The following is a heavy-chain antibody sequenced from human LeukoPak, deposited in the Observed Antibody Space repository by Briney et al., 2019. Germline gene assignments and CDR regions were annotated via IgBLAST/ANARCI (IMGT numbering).Heavy chain of an antibody. J-gene: IGHJ4*02. Sequence: GGSLRLSCAASGFTVSSNYMSWVRQAPGKGLEWVSIIYSGGSTYYADSVKGRFTISRDNSKNTLYLQVNSLRAEDTAVYYCAKKISGNYLFDSWGQGTLVTVSS. CDR2: IYSGGST. CDR1: GFTVSSNY. D-gene: IGHD1-26*01. V-gene: IGHV3-53*01. CDR3: AKKISGNYLFDS.